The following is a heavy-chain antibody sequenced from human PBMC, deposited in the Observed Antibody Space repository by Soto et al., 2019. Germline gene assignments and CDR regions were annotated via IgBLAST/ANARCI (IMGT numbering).Heavy chain of an antibody. CDR3: ANCRLPAIPAAADY. CDR1: GYTFTSFQ. J-gene: IGHJ4*02. CDR2: INPGNGRT. D-gene: IGHD2-2*01. Sequence: RASVKVSCKTSGYTFTSFQMHWVRQAPGQGLEWVGIINPGNGRTSYAQNFQGRVTMTSDTSTRTIYMELSSLRSEDTAVYYCANCRLPAIPAAADYWGQGTLVTVSS. V-gene: IGHV1-46*01.